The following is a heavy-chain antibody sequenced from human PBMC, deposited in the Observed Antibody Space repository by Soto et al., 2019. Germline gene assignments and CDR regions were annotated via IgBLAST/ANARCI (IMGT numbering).Heavy chain of an antibody. J-gene: IGHJ6*02. CDR1: GGTFSSYA. CDR3: AGITIFGVVIPSANYYYYYGMDV. V-gene: IGHV1-69*13. Sequence: SVKVSCKASGGTFSSYAISWVRQAPGQGLEWMGGIIPIFGTANYAQKFQGRVTITADESTSTAYMELSSLRSEDTAVYYCAGITIFGVVIPSANYYYYYGMDVWGQGTTVTVSS. CDR2: IIPIFGTA. D-gene: IGHD3-3*01.